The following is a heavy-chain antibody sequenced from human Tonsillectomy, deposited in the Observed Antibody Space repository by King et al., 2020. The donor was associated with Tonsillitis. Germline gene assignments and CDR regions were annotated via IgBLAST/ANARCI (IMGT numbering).Heavy chain of an antibody. CDR2: ISGSGGST. CDR3: AKVVSTAMVFYFDY. Sequence: VQLVESGGGLVQPGGSLRLSCAASGFTFSSSAMAWARQAPGKGLEWGSGISGSGGSTYYADSVKGRFTISRDNSKNTLYLQMNILGAEDTALYYCAKVVSTAMVFYFDYWGQGTLVTVSS. J-gene: IGHJ4*02. V-gene: IGHV3-23*04. CDR1: GFTFSSSA. D-gene: IGHD5-18*01.